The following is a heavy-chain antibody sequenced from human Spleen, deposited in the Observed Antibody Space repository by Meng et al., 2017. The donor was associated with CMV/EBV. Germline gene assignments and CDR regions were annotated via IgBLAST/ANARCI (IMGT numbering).Heavy chain of an antibody. CDR1: GFTFGYYW. D-gene: IGHD5-12*01. J-gene: IGHJ4*02. CDR3: VRDQRKWLQLCDF. Sequence: LSLTCAASGFTFGYYWMHWVRQAPGKGLVWVSRINSDGSSTSYVDSAKGRFTISRDNAKNTLYLQMNSLRAEDTAVYYCVRDQRKWLQLCDFWGQGTLVTVSS. V-gene: IGHV3-74*01. CDR2: INSDGSST.